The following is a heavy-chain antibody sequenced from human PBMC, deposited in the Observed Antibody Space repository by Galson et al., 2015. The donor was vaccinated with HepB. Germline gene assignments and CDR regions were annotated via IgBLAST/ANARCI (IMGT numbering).Heavy chain of an antibody. J-gene: IGHJ5*02. CDR2: ISAYNGKT. CDR3: ARGALVVVVDATQNNWFDP. D-gene: IGHD2-15*01. CDR1: GYTFSSYS. Sequence: SVKVSCKASGYTFSSYSITWVRQAPGQGLEWMGWISAYNGKTDYARQLQGRVTMTTDTSTSTVYMELKSLRSEDTAVYYCARGALVVVVDATQNNWFDPWGQGTLVTVSS. V-gene: IGHV1-18*04.